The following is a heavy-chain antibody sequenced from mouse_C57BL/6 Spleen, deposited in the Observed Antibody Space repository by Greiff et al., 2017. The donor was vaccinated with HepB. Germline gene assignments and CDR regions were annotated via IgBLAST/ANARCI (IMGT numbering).Heavy chain of an antibody. J-gene: IGHJ2*01. CDR3: ARTRGSSYVDY. CDR2: IHPNSGST. CDR1: GYTFTSYW. D-gene: IGHD1-1*01. V-gene: IGHV1-64*01. Sequence: QVQLQQPGAELVKPGASVKLSCKASGYTFTSYWMHWVKQRPGQGLEWIGMIHPNSGSTNYNEKFKSKATLTVDKSSSTAYMQLSSLTSEDSAVYYCARTRGSSYVDYWGQGTTLTVSS.